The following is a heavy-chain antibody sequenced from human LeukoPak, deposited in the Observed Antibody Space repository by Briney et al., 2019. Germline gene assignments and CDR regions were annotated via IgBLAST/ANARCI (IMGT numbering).Heavy chain of an antibody. J-gene: IGHJ3*02. D-gene: IGHD3-9*01. CDR3: ARGVLRYFDWFRRRNAFDI. V-gene: IGHV4-34*01. Sequence: PSETLSLTCAVYGGSFSGYYWSWIRRPPGKGLEWIGEINHSGSTNYNPSLKSRVTISVDTSKNQFSLKLSSVTAADTAVYYCARGVLRYFDWFRRRNAFDIWGQGTMVTVSS. CDR1: GGSFSGYY. CDR2: INHSGST.